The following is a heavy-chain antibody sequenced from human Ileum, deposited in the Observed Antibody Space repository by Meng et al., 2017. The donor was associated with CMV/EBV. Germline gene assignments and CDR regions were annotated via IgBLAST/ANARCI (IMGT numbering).Heavy chain of an antibody. J-gene: IGHJ4*01. CDR1: GASINLYY. CDR3: AREGRDCGRNSCEYYFDY. V-gene: IGHV4-59*01. D-gene: IGHD2-21*01. CDR2: IYSSGSS. Sequence: SETLSLTCSVSGASINLYYWSWIRQSPGKGLEWIGDIYSSGSSTQHPSLQTRVTLSLDTSNKHISLKLRSVTAADVAIYYGAREGRDCGRNSCEYYFDYWGRGTRVTVSS.